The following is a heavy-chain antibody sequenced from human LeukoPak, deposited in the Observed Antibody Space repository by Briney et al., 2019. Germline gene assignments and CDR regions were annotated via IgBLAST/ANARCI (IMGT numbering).Heavy chain of an antibody. D-gene: IGHD6-19*01. CDR1: GFTFSSYW. CDR3: GSGWYAGTIGY. J-gene: IGHJ4*02. CDR2: IKQDGSEK. Sequence: GGSLRLSCAASGFTFSSYWMSWVRQAPGKGLEWVANIKQDGSEKYYVDSVKGRFTISRDNAKNSLYLQMNSLRAEDTAVYYCGSGWYAGTIGYWGQGTLVTVSS. V-gene: IGHV3-7*01.